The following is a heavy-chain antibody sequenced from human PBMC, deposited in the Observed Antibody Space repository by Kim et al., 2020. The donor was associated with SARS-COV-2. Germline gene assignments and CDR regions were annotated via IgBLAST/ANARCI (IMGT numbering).Heavy chain of an antibody. D-gene: IGHD3-22*01. CDR1: GGSISSSSYY. Sequence: SETLSLTCTVSGGSISSSSYYWGWIRQPPGKGLEWIGSIYYSGSTYYNPSLKSRVTISVDTSKNQFSLKLSSVTAADTAVYYCARRSHDSSGYYGEYFQHWGQGTLVTVSS. V-gene: IGHV4-39*01. CDR3: ARRSHDSSGYYGEYFQH. CDR2: IYYSGST. J-gene: IGHJ1*01.